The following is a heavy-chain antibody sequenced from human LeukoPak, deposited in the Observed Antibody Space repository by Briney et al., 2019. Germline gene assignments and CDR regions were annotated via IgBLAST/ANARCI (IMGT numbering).Heavy chain of an antibody. Sequence: GGSLRLSCAASGFSIRTYWMSWVRQAPGKGLEWVSSISSSSSYIYYADSVKGRFTISRDNAKNSLYLQMNSLRAEDTAVYYCARGFLGGWYPDYWGQGTLVTVSS. D-gene: IGHD2-15*01. CDR3: ARGFLGGWYPDY. J-gene: IGHJ4*02. CDR1: GFSIRTYW. CDR2: ISSSSSYI. V-gene: IGHV3-21*01.